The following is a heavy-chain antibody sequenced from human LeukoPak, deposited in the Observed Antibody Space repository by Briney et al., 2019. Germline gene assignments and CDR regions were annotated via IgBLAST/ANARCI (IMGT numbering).Heavy chain of an antibody. CDR3: AKGTRWFDP. CDR1: GFTFRNYG. V-gene: IGHV3-23*01. Sequence: GGSLRLSCAASGFTFRNYGMSWVRQAPGKGLEWVSSISASGGNTYFADSVKGRFTISRDNSKNTLYLQMNSLRAEDTAVYYCAKGTRWFDPWGQGTLVTVSS. J-gene: IGHJ5*02. CDR2: ISASGGNT.